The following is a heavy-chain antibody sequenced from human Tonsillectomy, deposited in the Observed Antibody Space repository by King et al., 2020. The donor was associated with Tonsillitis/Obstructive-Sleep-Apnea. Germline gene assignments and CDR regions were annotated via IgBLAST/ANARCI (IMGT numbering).Heavy chain of an antibody. CDR3: ARVLVEAVAGNDAFDI. Sequence: VQLVESGGGVVQPGRSLRLSGAASGFTFSSYAMHWVRQAPGKGLEWVAVISYDGSNKYYADSVKGRFTISRDNSKNTLYLQMNSLRAEDTAVYYCARVLVEAVAGNDAFDIWGQGTMVTVSS. J-gene: IGHJ3*02. V-gene: IGHV3-30*04. D-gene: IGHD6-19*01. CDR2: ISYDGSNK. CDR1: GFTFSSYA.